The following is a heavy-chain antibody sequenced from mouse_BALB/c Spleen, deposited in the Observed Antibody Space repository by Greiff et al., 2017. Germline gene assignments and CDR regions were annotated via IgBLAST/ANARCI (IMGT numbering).Heavy chain of an antibody. V-gene: IGHV5-17*02. J-gene: IGHJ4*01. CDR3: ARPTATRGAMDY. D-gene: IGHD1-2*01. CDR2: ISSGSSTI. Sequence: EVMLVESGGGLVQPGGSRKLSCAASGFTFSSFGMHWVRQAPEKGLEWVAYISSGSSTIYYADTVKGRFTISRDNPKNTLFLQMTSLRSEDTAMYYCARPTATRGAMDYWGQGTSVTVSS. CDR1: GFTFSSFG.